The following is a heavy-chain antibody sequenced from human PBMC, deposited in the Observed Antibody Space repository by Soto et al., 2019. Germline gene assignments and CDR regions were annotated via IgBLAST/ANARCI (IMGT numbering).Heavy chain of an antibody. CDR3: ARGSTRDAYNPQYFDL. J-gene: IGHJ2*01. V-gene: IGHV1-69*13. Sequence: SVKVSFKASGGTFSSYAISWGRQAPGQGLEWMGGIIPIFGTANCQQKFQGRVTITADESTSTAYMELSSLRSEDTAVYYCARGSTRDAYNPQYFDLWGRGTLVTVSS. CDR1: GGTFSSYA. CDR2: IIPIFGTA. D-gene: IGHD1-1*01.